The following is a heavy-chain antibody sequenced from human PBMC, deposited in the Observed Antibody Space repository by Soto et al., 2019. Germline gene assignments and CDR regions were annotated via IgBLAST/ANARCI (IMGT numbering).Heavy chain of an antibody. D-gene: IGHD3-22*01. Sequence: GGSLRLSCAASGFTFSSYGMHWVRQAPGKGLEWVAVIWYDGSNKYYADSVKGRFTISRDNSKNTLYLQMNSPRAEDTAVYYCARDPDYYDSSGFDYWGQGTLVTVSS. J-gene: IGHJ4*02. CDR3: ARDPDYYDSSGFDY. V-gene: IGHV3-33*01. CDR1: GFTFSSYG. CDR2: IWYDGSNK.